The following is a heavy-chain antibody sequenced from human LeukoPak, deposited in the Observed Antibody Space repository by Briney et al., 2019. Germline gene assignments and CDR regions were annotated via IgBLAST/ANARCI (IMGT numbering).Heavy chain of an antibody. V-gene: IGHV3-23*01. CDR2: ISGSGDNS. Sequence: GGSLRLSCTASGFIFSSYTMSWVRQAPGRGLEWVSTISGSGDNSYYADSVKGRFTISRDNSKNTLYLQMNSLRAEDTAVYYCAKDRSGTYYYYYGMDVWGQGTTVTVSS. J-gene: IGHJ6*02. CDR1: GFIFSSYT. CDR3: AKDRSGTYYYYYGMDV. D-gene: IGHD1-26*01.